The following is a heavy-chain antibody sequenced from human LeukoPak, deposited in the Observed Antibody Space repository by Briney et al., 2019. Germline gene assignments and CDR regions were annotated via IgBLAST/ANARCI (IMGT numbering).Heavy chain of an antibody. CDR2: ISSSGSTI. J-gene: IGHJ6*04. Sequence: GGSLRLSCAASGFTFSSYGMHWVRQAPGKGLEWVSYISSSGSTIYYADSVKGRFTISRDNAKNSLYLQMNSLRAEDTAVYYCAELGVTMIGGVWGKGTTVTISS. V-gene: IGHV3-48*04. D-gene: IGHD3-10*02. CDR1: GFTFSSYG. CDR3: AELGVTMIGGV.